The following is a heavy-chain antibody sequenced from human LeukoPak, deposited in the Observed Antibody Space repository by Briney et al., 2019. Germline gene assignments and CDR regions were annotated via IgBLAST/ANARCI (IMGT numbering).Heavy chain of an antibody. J-gene: IGHJ1*01. D-gene: IGHD2-21*02. Sequence: GGSLRLSCVVSGFMFNRCWMNWVRQAPGKGLEWVAHINPDGRDTYYVDSVKGRFTISRGNAQNSMYLQMNSLRVEDTAVYYCTSWGDTTAEYFQRWGQGTLVTVSS. CDR1: GFMFNRCW. CDR3: TSWGDTTAEYFQR. V-gene: IGHV3-7*01. CDR2: INPDGRDT.